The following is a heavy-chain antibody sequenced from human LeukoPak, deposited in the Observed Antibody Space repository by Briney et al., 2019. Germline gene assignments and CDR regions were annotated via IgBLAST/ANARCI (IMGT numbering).Heavy chain of an antibody. D-gene: IGHD2-2*01. CDR1: GGSIISYY. CDR3: AGVPSDYYFGMDV. J-gene: IGHJ6*02. V-gene: IGHV4-59*08. CDR2: VYYSEST. Sequence: PSETLSVTRTVSGGSIISYYCSWIRQPPGKGLEWIGYVYYSESTNYNPSLKSRVTISVDTSKNQFSLKLTSVSAADTAVYYCAGVPSDYYFGMDVWGQGTTVTVSS.